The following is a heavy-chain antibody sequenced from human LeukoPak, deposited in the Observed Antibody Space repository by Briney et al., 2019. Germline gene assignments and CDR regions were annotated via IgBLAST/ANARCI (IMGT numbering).Heavy chain of an antibody. Sequence: VKPSETLSLTCTVSGASTIGYNGGGLRQPPGRGRGGLGITNYSGSTNYNPSLKSRVTISVDTSKNQFSLKLSSVTAADTAVYYCAREPCGGDCYSGYFDYWGQGTLVTVSS. D-gene: IGHD2-21*02. CDR2: TNYSGST. V-gene: IGHV4-59*13. CDR1: GASTIGYN. CDR3: AREPCGGDCYSGYFDY. J-gene: IGHJ4*02.